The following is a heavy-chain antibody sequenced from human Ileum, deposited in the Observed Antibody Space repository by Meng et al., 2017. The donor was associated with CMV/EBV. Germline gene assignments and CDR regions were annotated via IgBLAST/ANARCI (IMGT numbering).Heavy chain of an antibody. CDR2: IYYSGST. Sequence: VDSLNSGGHYWTWIRQHPGKGLEWIGYIYYSGSTYYNPSLKSRVSISVDTSKNEFSLKLRSVTAADTAVYYCARGKASLGDPRLIDYWGQGTLVTVSS. D-gene: IGHD3-10*01. V-gene: IGHV4-31*02. CDR3: ARGKASLGDPRLIDY. CDR1: VDSLNSGGHY. J-gene: IGHJ4*02.